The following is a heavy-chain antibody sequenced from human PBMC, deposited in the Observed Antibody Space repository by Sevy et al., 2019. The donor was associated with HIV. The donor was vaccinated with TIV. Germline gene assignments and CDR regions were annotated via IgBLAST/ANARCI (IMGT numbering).Heavy chain of an antibody. V-gene: IGHV3-21*06. CDR3: ARGDYYGSLYYFDH. Sequence: GGSLRLSCAASGFTFNSYFMNWVRQTPGKGLEWVSSISSASSYIFYAAPVKGRFTISRDNAHNSLYLEMNGLRAEDMAIYYCARGDYYGSLYYFDHWGQGILVTVSS. J-gene: IGHJ4*02. CDR1: GFTFNSYF. CDR2: ISSASSYI. D-gene: IGHD3-10*01.